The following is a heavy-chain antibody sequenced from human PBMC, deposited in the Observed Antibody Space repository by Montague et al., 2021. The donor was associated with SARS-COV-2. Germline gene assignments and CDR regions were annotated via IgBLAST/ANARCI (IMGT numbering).Heavy chain of an antibody. D-gene: IGHD2-21*01. CDR1: GGSISSSSYY. CDR2: IYYGRST. Sequence: SETLSITCTVSGGSISSSSYYWGWIRQPPGKGLEWIGTIYYGRSTYYNPSLKSRVTISVDTSKNQFSLKLSSVTAADTAVYYCARQGGDMVVVIAIRGPYYFDYWGQGTLVTVSS. J-gene: IGHJ4*02. CDR3: ARQGGDMVVVIAIRGPYYFDY. V-gene: IGHV4-39*01.